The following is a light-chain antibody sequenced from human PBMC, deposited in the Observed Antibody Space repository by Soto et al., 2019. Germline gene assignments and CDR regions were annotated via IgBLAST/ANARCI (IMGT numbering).Light chain of an antibody. CDR1: SSNIGSNY. CDR3: KSYDSSLNEYV. J-gene: IGLJ1*01. CDR2: RNN. Sequence: QSVLTQPPSASQTPGQRVTISCSGTSSNIGSNYVSWYQQLPGTAPKLLIYRNNQRPSGVPDRFSGSKSGTSASLAISGLRSEDEADYYCKSYDSSLNEYVFGPGTKVTVL. V-gene: IGLV1-47*01.